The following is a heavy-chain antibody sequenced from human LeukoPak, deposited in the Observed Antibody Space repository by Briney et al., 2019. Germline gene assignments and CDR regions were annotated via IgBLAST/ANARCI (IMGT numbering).Heavy chain of an antibody. Sequence: ASVKVSCKASGGTFSSYTISWVRQAPGQGLEWMGRIIPILGIANYAQKFQGRVTITADKSTSTAYMELSCLRSEDTAVYYCARGGGITIFGVVTSPDAFDIWGQGTMVTVSS. D-gene: IGHD3-3*01. J-gene: IGHJ3*02. V-gene: IGHV1-69*02. CDR1: GGTFSSYT. CDR3: ARGGGITIFGVVTSPDAFDI. CDR2: IIPILGIA.